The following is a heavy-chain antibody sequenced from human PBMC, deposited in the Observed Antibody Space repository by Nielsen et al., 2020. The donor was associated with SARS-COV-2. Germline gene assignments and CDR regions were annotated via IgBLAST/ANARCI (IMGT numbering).Heavy chain of an antibody. Sequence: ASVKVSCKASGYTFTSYVMHWVRQAPGQRLEWMGWINAGNGNTKYSQKFQGRVTITRDTSASTAYMELSSLRSEDTAVYYCARAPTGDFWSGYYLYYFDYWGQGTLVTVSS. CDR2: INAGNGNT. CDR3: ARAPTGDFWSGYYLYYFDY. CDR1: GYTFTSYV. V-gene: IGHV1-3*01. J-gene: IGHJ4*02. D-gene: IGHD3-3*01.